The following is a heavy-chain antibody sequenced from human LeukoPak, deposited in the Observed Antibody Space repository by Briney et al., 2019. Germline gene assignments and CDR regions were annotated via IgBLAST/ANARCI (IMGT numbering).Heavy chain of an antibody. V-gene: IGHV5-51*01. CDR3: ARRGYAREWFDP. CDR1: GYIITTYW. J-gene: IGHJ5*02. CDR2: IYPGDSDT. Sequence: GASLQISCKASGYIITTYWIAWGRQLPGKGLEWMGIIYPGDSDTRYSPSFQGQVTISADKSFSTASLQWSSLKASDTAMYYCARRGYAREWFDPWGQGTLVTVSS. D-gene: IGHD5-18*01.